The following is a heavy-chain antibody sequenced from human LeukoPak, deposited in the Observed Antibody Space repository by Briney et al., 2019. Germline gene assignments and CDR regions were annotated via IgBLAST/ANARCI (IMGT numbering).Heavy chain of an antibody. CDR1: GGSISSGDYY. V-gene: IGHV4-30-4*08. CDR3: ARGYYMGAADY. D-gene: IGHD1-26*01. Sequence: SETLSLTCTVSGGSISSGDYYWSWSRQPRGKGLEWIGYIYYSGSTYYNLSLKTRVTITVNTSKNQFSLKLSSVTTPDTAVYYCARGYYMGAADYWGQGTLVTVSS. CDR2: IYYSGST. J-gene: IGHJ4*02.